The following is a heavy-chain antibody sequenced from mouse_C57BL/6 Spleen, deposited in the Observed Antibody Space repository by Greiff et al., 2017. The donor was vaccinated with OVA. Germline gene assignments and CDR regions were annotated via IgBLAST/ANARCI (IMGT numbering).Heavy chain of an antibody. Sequence: VQLKQSGPELVKPGASVKMSCKASGYTFTDYNMHWVKQSHGKSLEWIGYINPNNGGTSYNQKFKGKATLTVNKSSSTAYMELRSLTSEDSAVYYCARIRVYGYDYYYAMDYWGQGTSVTVSS. CDR1: GYTFTDYN. CDR2: INPNNGGT. D-gene: IGHD2-2*01. CDR3: ARIRVYGYDYYYAMDY. V-gene: IGHV1-22*01. J-gene: IGHJ4*01.